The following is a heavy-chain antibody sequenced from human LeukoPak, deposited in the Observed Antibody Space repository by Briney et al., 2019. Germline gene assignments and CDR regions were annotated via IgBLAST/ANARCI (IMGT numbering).Heavy chain of an antibody. V-gene: IGHV1-69*13. CDR1: GGTFSTYA. D-gene: IGHD5-12*01. CDR3: ARDSGSTFDP. CDR2: IIPIFGTA. J-gene: IGHJ5*02. Sequence: AASVKVSCKASGGTFSTYAISWVQQAPGQGLEWMGGIIPIFGTANYAQKFQGRVTITADESTSTAYMELSSLRSEDTAVYYCARDSGSTFDPWGQGTLVTVSS.